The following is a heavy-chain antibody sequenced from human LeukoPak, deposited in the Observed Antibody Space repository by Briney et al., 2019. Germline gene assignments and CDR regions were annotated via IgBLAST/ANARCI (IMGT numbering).Heavy chain of an antibody. Sequence: GESLTLSCAASGVSVSTNFMSWVRQPPGKGLEWVSVIHPSDTTFYAHSVKGRFTISRDNSKNTLYLQLNSLSAADTAVYYCERDLVRCTSSGCYAALLGYWGQGTLVTVSS. D-gene: IGHD6-25*01. J-gene: IGHJ4*02. CDR3: ERDLVRCTSSGCYAALLGY. CDR2: IHPSDTT. V-gene: IGHV3-53*01. CDR1: GVSVSTNF.